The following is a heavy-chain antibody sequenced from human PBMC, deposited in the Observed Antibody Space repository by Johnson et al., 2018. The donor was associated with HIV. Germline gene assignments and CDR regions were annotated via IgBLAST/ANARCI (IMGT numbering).Heavy chain of an antibody. CDR1: GFTVSSNY. CDR2: IYSGGRT. J-gene: IGHJ3*02. CDR3: AATYYYDSSGSRYPFDI. D-gene: IGHD3-22*01. Sequence: VHLVESGGTLVKPGGSLRLSCAASGFTVSSNYMSWVRQAPGKGLEWVSVIYSGGRTYYADSVKGRFTLSRDNSKNTLYLQMNSLRAEDTAVYYCAATYYYDSSGSRYPFDIWGQWTMVTVSS. V-gene: IGHV3-66*02.